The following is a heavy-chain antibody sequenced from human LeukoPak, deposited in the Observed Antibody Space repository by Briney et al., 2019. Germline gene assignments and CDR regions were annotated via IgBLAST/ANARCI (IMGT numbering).Heavy chain of an antibody. Sequence: PSETLSLACTISGGSISSSSYYWGWIRQPPGKGLEWIGSIYYSGSTYYNPSLKSRVTISVDTSKNQFSLKLSSVTAADTAVYYCARQGFGTMIANFDYWGQGTLVTVSS. V-gene: IGHV4-39*01. CDR1: GGSISSSSYY. J-gene: IGHJ4*02. CDR3: ARQGFGTMIANFDY. CDR2: IYYSGST. D-gene: IGHD3-22*01.